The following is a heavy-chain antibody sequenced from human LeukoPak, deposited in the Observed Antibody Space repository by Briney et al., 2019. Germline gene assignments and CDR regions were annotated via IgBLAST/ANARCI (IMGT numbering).Heavy chain of an antibody. J-gene: IGHJ4*02. V-gene: IGHV3-30-3*01. CDR1: GFTFSSYA. Sequence: GGSLRLSCAASGFTFSSYAMHWVRQAPGKGLEWVAVISYDGSNKYYADSVKGRFTIPRDNSKNTLYLQMNSLRAEDTAVYYCARDLGYQEIDYWGQGTLVTVSS. CDR3: ARDLGYQEIDY. CDR2: ISYDGSNK. D-gene: IGHD5-12*01.